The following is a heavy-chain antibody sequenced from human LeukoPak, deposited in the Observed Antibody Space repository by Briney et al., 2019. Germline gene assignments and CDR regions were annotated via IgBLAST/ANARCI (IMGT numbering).Heavy chain of an antibody. CDR3: ARRAGAYSHPYDY. V-gene: IGHV3-53*01. J-gene: IGHJ4*02. D-gene: IGHD4/OR15-4a*01. Sequence: GGSLRLSCAASGFTFSSYAMSWVRQAPGKGLEWVSFIYSDNTHYSDSVKCRFTISRDNSKNTLYLQMNSLRAEDTAVYYCARRAGAYSHPYDYWGQGTLVTVSS. CDR2: IYSDNT. CDR1: GFTFSSYA.